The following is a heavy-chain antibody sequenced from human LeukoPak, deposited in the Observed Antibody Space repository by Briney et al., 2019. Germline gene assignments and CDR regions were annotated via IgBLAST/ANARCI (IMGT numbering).Heavy chain of an antibody. CDR3: ARTPIVVVPAANFDY. D-gene: IGHD2-2*01. CDR1: GYTFTSYG. Sequence: ASVKVSCKASGYTFTSYGISWVRQAPGQGLEWMGWISAYNGNTNYAQKLQGRVTMTTDTSTSTAYMELRSLRSDDTAVYYCARTPIVVVPAANFDYWGQGTLVTVSS. J-gene: IGHJ4*02. CDR2: ISAYNGNT. V-gene: IGHV1-18*01.